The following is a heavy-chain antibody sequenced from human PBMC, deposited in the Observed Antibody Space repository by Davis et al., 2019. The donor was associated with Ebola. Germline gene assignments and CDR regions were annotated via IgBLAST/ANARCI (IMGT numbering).Heavy chain of an antibody. D-gene: IGHD3-10*01. J-gene: IGHJ4*02. CDR1: GYTFTSYG. CDR2: ISAYNGNT. CDR3: ARAPTGPGFYYAPFDY. Sequence: ASVKVSCKASGYTFTSYGISWVRQAPGQGLEWMGWISAYNGNTNYAQKLQGRVTMTTDTSTSTAYMELRSLRSDDTAVYYCARAPTGPGFYYAPFDYWGQGTLVTVSS. V-gene: IGHV1-18*04.